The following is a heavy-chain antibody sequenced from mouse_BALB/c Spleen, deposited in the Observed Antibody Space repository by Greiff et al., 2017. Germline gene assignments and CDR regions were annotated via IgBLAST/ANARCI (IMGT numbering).Heavy chain of an antibody. CDR2: IDPENGDT. J-gene: IGHJ2*01. V-gene: IGHV14-4*02. CDR1: GFNIKDYY. Sequence: VQLQQSGAELVRSGASVKLSCTASGFNIKDYYMHWVKQRPEQGLEWIGWIDPENGDTEYAPKFQGKATMTADTSSNTAYLQLSSLTSEDTAVYYCRITTVVAPYFDYWGQGTTLTVSS. CDR3: RITTVVAPYFDY. D-gene: IGHD1-1*01.